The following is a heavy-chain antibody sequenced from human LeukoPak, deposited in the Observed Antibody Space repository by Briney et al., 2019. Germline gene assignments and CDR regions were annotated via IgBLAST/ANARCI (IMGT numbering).Heavy chain of an antibody. V-gene: IGHV4-59*01. CDR3: ARDRCSGGSCSRFDP. CDR1: GGSIRGFY. CDR2: VYNSGST. J-gene: IGHJ5*02. Sequence: SETLSLTCTVSGGSIRGFYWSWIRQPPGKGLEWLGYVYNSGSTNYNPSLKSRVTTSVDTSKSQFSLNLTSVTAADTAVYYCARDRCSGGSCSRFDPWGQGTLVTVSS. D-gene: IGHD2-15*01.